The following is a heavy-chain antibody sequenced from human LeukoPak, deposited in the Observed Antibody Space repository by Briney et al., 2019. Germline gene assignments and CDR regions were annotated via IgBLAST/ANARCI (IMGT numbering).Heavy chain of an antibody. CDR2: ISYDGSNK. V-gene: IGHV3-30*18. CDR3: AKDTLEWLFQGNWFDP. D-gene: IGHD3-3*01. J-gene: IGHJ5*02. CDR1: GFTFSSYG. Sequence: PGGSLRLSCAASGFTFSSYGMHWVRQAPGKGLEWVAVISYDGSNKYYADSVKGRFTISRDNSKNTLYLQMNSLRAEDTAVYYCAKDTLEWLFQGNWFDPWGQGTLVTASS.